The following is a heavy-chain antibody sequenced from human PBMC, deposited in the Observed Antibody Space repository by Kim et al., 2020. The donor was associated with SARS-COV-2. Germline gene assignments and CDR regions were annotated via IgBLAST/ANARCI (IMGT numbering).Heavy chain of an antibody. D-gene: IGHD3-22*01. CDR3: AREREYKYDSSSYYYDNAFDI. Sequence: GGSLRLSCAASGFTFSSYSMNWVRQAPGKGLEWVSYISSSGTTKYYADSVKGRFTISRDNAKNSLYLQMNSLRDEDTAVYYCAREREYKYDSSSYYYDNAFDIWGQGTMVTVSS. CDR2: ISSSGTTK. V-gene: IGHV3-48*02. J-gene: IGHJ3*02. CDR1: GFTFSSYS.